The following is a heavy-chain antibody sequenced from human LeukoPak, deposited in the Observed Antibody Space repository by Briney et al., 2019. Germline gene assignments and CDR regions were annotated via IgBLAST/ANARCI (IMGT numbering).Heavy chain of an antibody. CDR3: ATDDPSGSYETNFDC. J-gene: IGHJ4*02. CDR2: FDPEDGET. V-gene: IGHV1-24*01. D-gene: IGHD1-26*01. CDR1: GYTLTELS. Sequence: ASVKVSCKVSGYTLTELSMHWVRQAPGKGLEWMGGFDPEDGETIYAQKFQGRVTMTEDTSTDTAYMELSSLRSEDTAVYYCATDDPSGSYETNFDCWGQGTLVTVSS.